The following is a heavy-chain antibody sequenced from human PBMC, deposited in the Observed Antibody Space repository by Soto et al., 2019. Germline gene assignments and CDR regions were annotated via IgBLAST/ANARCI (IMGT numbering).Heavy chain of an antibody. CDR2: ISRHNGNT. D-gene: IGHD3-10*01. CDR1: GYVFIGYG. V-gene: IGHV1-18*01. CDR3: ARDLDGSGSYYTDY. J-gene: IGHJ4*02. Sequence: GASVKVSCKASGYVFIGYGISWVRQAPGQGLEWMGWISRHNGNTNYAQKFQGRVTMTTDASTSTAYMESRSLRSDDTAAYYCARDLDGSGSYYTDYWGQGTLVTVSS.